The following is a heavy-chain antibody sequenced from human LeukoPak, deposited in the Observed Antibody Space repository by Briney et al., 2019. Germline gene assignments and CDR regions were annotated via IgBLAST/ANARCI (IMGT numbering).Heavy chain of an antibody. D-gene: IGHD2-21*02. J-gene: IGHJ4*02. CDR2: ISNNGNYI. CDR3: ARLYCSGDCYAFDY. CDR1: GFTLSTYS. Sequence: PGGSLRLSCAASGFTLSTYSMNWVRQAPGKGLEGVSSISNNGNYIYYADSVKGRFTISRDNAKNSLYLQMNSLRVEDTAVYYCARLYCSGDCYAFDYWGQGTLVTVSS. V-gene: IGHV3-21*01.